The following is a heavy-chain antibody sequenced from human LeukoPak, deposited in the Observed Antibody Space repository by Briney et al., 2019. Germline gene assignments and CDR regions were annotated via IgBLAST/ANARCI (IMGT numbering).Heavy chain of an antibody. Sequence: PGGSLRLSCAASGFTFSSYSMNWVRQAPGKGLEWASTITASGGSTDSADSVKGRFTISRDNSKSTLYLQMNSLRAEDTAVYYCANSITGTVGGDFHYWGQGTLVSVSS. CDR2: ITASGGST. D-gene: IGHD1-1*01. CDR3: ANSITGTVGGDFHY. V-gene: IGHV3-23*01. J-gene: IGHJ4*02. CDR1: GFTFSSYS.